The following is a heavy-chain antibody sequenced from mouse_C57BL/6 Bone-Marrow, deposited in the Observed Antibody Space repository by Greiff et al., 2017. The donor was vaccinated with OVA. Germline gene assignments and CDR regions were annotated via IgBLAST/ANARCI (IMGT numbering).Heavy chain of an antibody. Sequence: EVQLHQSGPELVKPGASVKISCKASGYTFTDYYMNWVKQSHGKSLEWIGDINPNNGGTSYNQKFKGKATLTVDKSSSTAYMELRSLTSEDAAVYYCARSFITTVDWYFDVWGTGTTVTVSS. CDR2: INPNNGGT. J-gene: IGHJ1*03. CDR1: GYTFTDYY. CDR3: ARSFITTVDWYFDV. V-gene: IGHV1-26*01. D-gene: IGHD1-1*01.